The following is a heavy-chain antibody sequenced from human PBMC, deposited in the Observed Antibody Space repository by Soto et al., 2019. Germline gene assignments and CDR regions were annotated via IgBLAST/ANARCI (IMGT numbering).Heavy chain of an antibody. CDR2: IYWDNDK. Sequence: SGPTLVNPTQTLTLTCTFSGFSLNTGGLGVGWIRQPPGKALEWLALIYWDNDKRYSPSLMSRLTITKDTSKNQVVLTMTNMDPVDAATYYCVHSRCGGDCLQSYSSHYYYGMDVWGQGT. D-gene: IGHD2-21*02. J-gene: IGHJ6*02. CDR1: GFSLNTGGLG. CDR3: VHSRCGGDCLQSYSSHYYYGMDV. V-gene: IGHV2-5*02.